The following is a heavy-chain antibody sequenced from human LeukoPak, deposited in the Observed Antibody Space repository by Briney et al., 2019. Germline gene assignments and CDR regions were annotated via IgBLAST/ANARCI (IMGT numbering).Heavy chain of an antibody. J-gene: IGHJ4*02. CDR3: ARAAYCGGDCYLFDY. Sequence: SETLSLTCTVSSDSIYSSSYYWGWIRQPPGKGLEWIGSIYYSGSTYYNSSLKSRVTISVDTSKNQFSLKLSSLTAAGTAVYYCARAAYCGGDCYLFDYWGQGTLVTVFS. V-gene: IGHV4-39*01. D-gene: IGHD2-21*02. CDR2: IYYSGST. CDR1: SDSIYSSSYY.